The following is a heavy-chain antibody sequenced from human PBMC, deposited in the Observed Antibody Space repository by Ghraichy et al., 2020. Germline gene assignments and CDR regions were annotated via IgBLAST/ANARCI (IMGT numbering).Heavy chain of an antibody. D-gene: IGHD3-3*01. V-gene: IGHV3-43*01. J-gene: IGHJ5*02. CDR2: ICWDGGST. CDR3: AKGNRGYDLWFGYYSEWYDP. Sequence: GGSLRLSCAASGFTFDAYTMHWVRQAPGKGLEWVSLICWDGGSTYYADSVRGRFTISRDNSTISLYLQMTSLRTEDTALYYCAKGNRGYDLWFGYYSEWYDPWSHGTRAIV. CDR1: GFTFDAYT.